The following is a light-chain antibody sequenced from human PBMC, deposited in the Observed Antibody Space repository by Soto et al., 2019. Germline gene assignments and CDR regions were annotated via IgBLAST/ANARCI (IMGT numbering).Light chain of an antibody. CDR3: LESSSALT. Sequence: DIQMTQSPSTLSASVGDIVTITCRASQTISDFLAWYQQKPGKAPKLLIYLASSLQSGVPSRFSGSGSGTDFTLTISSLQPEDLATYYCLESSSALTFGQGTRLEIK. CDR2: LAS. J-gene: IGKJ5*01. CDR1: QTISDF. V-gene: IGKV1-39*01.